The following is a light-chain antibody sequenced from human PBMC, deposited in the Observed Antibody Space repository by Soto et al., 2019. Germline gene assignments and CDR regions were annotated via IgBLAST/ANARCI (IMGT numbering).Light chain of an antibody. CDR2: GAS. Sequence: EIVLTQSPGTLSLSPGERATLSCRASQRVSSGYLGWYQQRPGQAPRLLLYGASNRAAGIPDRFSGRGSETEFTLTISRLEPEDFAVYYCSQYASSPPWTFGQGTKVEIK. CDR1: QRVSSGY. V-gene: IGKV3-20*01. CDR3: SQYASSPPWT. J-gene: IGKJ1*01.